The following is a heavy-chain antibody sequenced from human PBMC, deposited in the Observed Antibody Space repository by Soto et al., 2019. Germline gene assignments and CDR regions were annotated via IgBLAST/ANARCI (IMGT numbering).Heavy chain of an antibody. D-gene: IGHD3-9*01. J-gene: IGHJ6*02. V-gene: IGHV2-26*01. CDR1: GFSLTTGKMG. CDR2: IFSENER. Sequence: SGPTLVNPTETLTLTCTVSGFSLTTGKMGVSWIRQPPGKALEWLAHIFSENERSYSTSLQGRLTISKDTSGSQVVLSMTNVDPVDTATYCCARMKVDSYQFYYAMDVWGQGTTVTVSS. CDR3: ARMKVDSYQFYYAMDV.